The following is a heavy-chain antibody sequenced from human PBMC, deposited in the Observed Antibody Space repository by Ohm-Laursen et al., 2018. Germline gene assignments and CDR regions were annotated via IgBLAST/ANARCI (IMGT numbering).Heavy chain of an antibody. CDR1: GFTFSSYA. D-gene: IGHD3-10*01. J-gene: IGHJ6*02. CDR3: AKATGEDYYYYGMDV. Sequence: SLRLSCAASGFTFSSYAMSWVRQAPGKGLEWVSAFSGSGGSTYYADSVKGRFTISRDNSKNTLYLQMNSLRAEDTAVYYCAKATGEDYYYYGMDVWGQGTTVTVSS. V-gene: IGHV3-23*01. CDR2: FSGSGGST.